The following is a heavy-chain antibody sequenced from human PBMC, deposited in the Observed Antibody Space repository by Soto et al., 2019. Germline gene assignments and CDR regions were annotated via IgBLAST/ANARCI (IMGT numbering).Heavy chain of an antibody. D-gene: IGHD3-22*01. J-gene: IGHJ6*02. V-gene: IGHV1-69*02. CDR3: ASEYYYDSSGYYGDYYGMDV. CDR1: GGTFSSYT. Sequence: QVQLVQSGAEVKKPGSSVKVSCKASGGTFSSYTISWVRQAPGQGLEWMGRIIPILGIANYAQKFQGRVPITADKSTSTAYMELSSLRSEDTAVYYCASEYYYDSSGYYGDYYGMDVWGQGTTVTVSS. CDR2: IIPILGIA.